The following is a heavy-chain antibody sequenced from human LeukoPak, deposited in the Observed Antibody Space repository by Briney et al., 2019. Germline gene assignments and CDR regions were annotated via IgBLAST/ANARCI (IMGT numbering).Heavy chain of an antibody. D-gene: IGHD2-15*01. CDR1: GFTFSSYG. CDR3: AKDLRPLLYYYYYYMDV. J-gene: IGHJ6*03. V-gene: IGHV3-30*02. Sequence: GGSLRLSCAASGFTFSSYGMHWVRQAPGKGLEWVAFLRYDGSNEYYADSVKGRFAISRDKSKDTLHLQMNSLRAEDTAVYYCAKDLRPLLYYYYYYMDVWGKGTTVTVSS. CDR2: LRYDGSNE.